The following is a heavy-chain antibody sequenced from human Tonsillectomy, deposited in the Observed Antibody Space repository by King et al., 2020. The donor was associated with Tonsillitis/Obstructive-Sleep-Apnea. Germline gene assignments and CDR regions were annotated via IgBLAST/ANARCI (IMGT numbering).Heavy chain of an antibody. CDR3: ARGGVQQLAPFDY. CDR1: GGSISSSNW. J-gene: IGHJ4*02. Sequence: QLQESGPGLVKPSGTLSLTCVVSGGSISSSNWWSWVRQPPGKGLEGIGEIYHSGSTNYNTSLKSQVTISVDKSKNQFSLKLRSVAAADTAVYYCARGGVQQLAPFDYWGQGTLVTVSS. D-gene: IGHD6-13*01. V-gene: IGHV4-4*02. CDR2: IYHSGST.